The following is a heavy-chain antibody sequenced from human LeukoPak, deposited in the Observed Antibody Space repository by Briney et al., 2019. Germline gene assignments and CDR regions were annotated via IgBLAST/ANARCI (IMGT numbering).Heavy chain of an antibody. Sequence: GGSLRLSCATSGFTFNRFSFRWVRQAPGKGLEWVASIYVTGNYINYADSVKGRFTISRDNARNSLYLQMNSLRAEDTAVYYCARQNGAGYYYYFDSWGQGTLVTVSS. CDR2: IYVTGNYI. CDR1: GFTFNRFS. D-gene: IGHD3-22*01. V-gene: IGHV3-21*06. J-gene: IGHJ4*02. CDR3: ARQNGAGYYYYFDS.